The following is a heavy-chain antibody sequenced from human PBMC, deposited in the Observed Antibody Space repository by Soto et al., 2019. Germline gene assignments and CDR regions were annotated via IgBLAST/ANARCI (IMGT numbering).Heavy chain of an antibody. CDR3: ARQSSLAAVVD. D-gene: IGHD6-13*01. CDR2: IYYTGST. J-gene: IGHJ4*02. V-gene: IGHV4-59*08. Sequence: QVQLQESGPGLVKPSETLSLTCTVSGDSISGYSWSWIRQPPGKGLEWIGYIYYTGSTNYSPSLIRRVTISVDTSKNQFSLKLSSVTAADTAVYYCARQSSLAAVVDWGQGTLVTVSS. CDR1: GDSISGYS.